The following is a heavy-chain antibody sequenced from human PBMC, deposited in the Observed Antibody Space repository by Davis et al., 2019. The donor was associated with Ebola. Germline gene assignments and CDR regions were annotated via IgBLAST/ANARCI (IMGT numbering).Heavy chain of an antibody. D-gene: IGHD4-17*01. CDR2: ISAYNGNT. CDR1: GYTFTSYG. J-gene: IGHJ5*02. CDR3: ARAVLTTVTSWFDP. Sequence: AASVKVSCKASGYTFTSYGISWVRQAPGQGLEWMGWISAYNGNTNCAQKLQGRVTMTTDTSTSTAYMELRSLRSDDTAVYYCARAVLTTVTSWFDPWGQGTLVTVSS. V-gene: IGHV1-18*01.